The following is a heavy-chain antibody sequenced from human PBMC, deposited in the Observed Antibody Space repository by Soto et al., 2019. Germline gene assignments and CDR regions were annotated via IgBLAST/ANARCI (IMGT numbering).Heavy chain of an antibody. J-gene: IGHJ4*02. CDR2: ISAYNGNT. CDR3: ARPGDYDILTGPYDY. Sequence: ALVKVSFKASGYTFTSYGISGVRQAPGQGLEWMGWISAYNGNTNYAQKLQGRVTMTTDTSTSTAYMELRSLRSDDTAVYYCARPGDYDILTGPYDYWGQGTLVTVS. CDR1: GYTFTSYG. D-gene: IGHD3-9*01. V-gene: IGHV1-18*01.